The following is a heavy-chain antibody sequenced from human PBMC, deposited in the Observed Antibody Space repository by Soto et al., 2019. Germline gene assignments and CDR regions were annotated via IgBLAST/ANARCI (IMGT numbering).Heavy chain of an antibody. V-gene: IGHV3-9*01. Sequence: EVQLVESGGGLVQPGRSLRLSCAASGFTFDDYAMHWVRQAPGKGREWVSGISWSSGSIGYADSVKGRFSLSRDNAKHSLYLQMNSLRAEDTALYYCAKDRGLVLSFYFDYWGQGTLVTVSS. CDR2: ISWSSGSI. CDR3: AKDRGLVLSFYFDY. J-gene: IGHJ4*02. D-gene: IGHD6-19*01. CDR1: GFTFDDYA.